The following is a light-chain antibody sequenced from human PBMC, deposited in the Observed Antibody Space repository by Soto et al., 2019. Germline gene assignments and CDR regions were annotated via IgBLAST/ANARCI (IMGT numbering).Light chain of an antibody. CDR2: KAS. Sequence: DIQMTQSPSTLSASVGDRVTITCRASQSISSWLAWYQQKPGKAPKLLIYKASSLESGVPSRFSGSGSGTEFTLTISSLQPEDFAMYYCQQYNRYATFGQGTKVDIK. CDR3: QQYNRYAT. J-gene: IGKJ1*01. CDR1: QSISSW. V-gene: IGKV1-5*03.